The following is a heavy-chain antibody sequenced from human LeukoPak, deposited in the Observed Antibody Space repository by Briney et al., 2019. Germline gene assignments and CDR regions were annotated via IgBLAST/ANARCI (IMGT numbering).Heavy chain of an antibody. Sequence: PSETLSLTYTVSGGFISSYYWSWIRQPAGKGLEWIGHIYSSGSTNYNPSLKSRVTMSVDTSKNQFSLKLSSVTAADTAVYYCARGPDNYYYYMDVWGKGTTVTVSS. J-gene: IGHJ6*03. D-gene: IGHD1-14*01. CDR2: IYSSGST. CDR1: GGFISSYY. V-gene: IGHV4-4*07. CDR3: ARGPDNYYYYMDV.